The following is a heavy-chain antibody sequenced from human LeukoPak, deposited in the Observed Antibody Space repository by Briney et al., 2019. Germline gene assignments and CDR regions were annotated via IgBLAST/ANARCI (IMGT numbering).Heavy chain of an antibody. Sequence: PSETLSLTCSVSGGSINSYYWGWVRQPAGKGLEWIGRIYTTGTTNYSPSLKSRLSMSLDTSKNQFSLTLTSVTAADTAVYYCARDFRGIAVAGDYWGQGTLVTVSS. CDR3: ARDFRGIAVAGDY. J-gene: IGHJ4*02. V-gene: IGHV4-4*07. D-gene: IGHD6-19*01. CDR1: GGSINSYY. CDR2: IYTTGTT.